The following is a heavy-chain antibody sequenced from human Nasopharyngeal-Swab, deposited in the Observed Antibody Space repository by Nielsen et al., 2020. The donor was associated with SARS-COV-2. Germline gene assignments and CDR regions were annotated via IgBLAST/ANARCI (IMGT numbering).Heavy chain of an antibody. CDR2: ISSSSSYI. CDR1: GSTFSSYS. J-gene: IGHJ4*02. V-gene: IGHV3-21*01. D-gene: IGHD3-22*01. Sequence: GGSLRPPCAASGSTFSSYSMNWVRQAPGKGLEWVSSISSSSSYIYYADSVKGRFTISRDNAKNSLYLQMNSLRAEDTAVNYCATAFGVTMISPCNYWGQGTLVTVSS. CDR3: ATAFGVTMISPCNY.